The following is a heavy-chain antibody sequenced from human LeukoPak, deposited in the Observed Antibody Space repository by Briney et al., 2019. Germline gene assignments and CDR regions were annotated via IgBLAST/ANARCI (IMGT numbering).Heavy chain of an antibody. CDR1: GFTFSSYA. CDR3: ARDRGTNIVTAGLRPGYIDC. Sequence: PGGSLRLSCAASGFTFSSYAMHWVRQAPGKGLEWVAVISYDGSNKYYADSVKGRFTISRDNSRDTLFLHMNSLRVEDSAVYYCARDRGTNIVTAGLRPGYIDCWGQGTLVTVSS. J-gene: IGHJ4*02. V-gene: IGHV3-30-3*01. CDR2: ISYDGSNK. D-gene: IGHD2-21*02.